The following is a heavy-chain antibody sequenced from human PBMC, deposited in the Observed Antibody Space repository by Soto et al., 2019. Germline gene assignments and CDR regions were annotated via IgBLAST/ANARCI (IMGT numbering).Heavy chain of an antibody. V-gene: IGHV1-69*13. Sequence: ASVKVSCKASGGTFSSYAISWVRQAPGQGLEWMGGIIPIFGTANYAQKFQGRVTITADESTSTAYMELSSLRSEDTAVYYCARSIAARPPPVVYYYYYMDVWGKGTTVTVSS. D-gene: IGHD6-6*01. CDR3: ARSIAARPPPVVYYYYYMDV. CDR1: GGTFSSYA. CDR2: IIPIFGTA. J-gene: IGHJ6*03.